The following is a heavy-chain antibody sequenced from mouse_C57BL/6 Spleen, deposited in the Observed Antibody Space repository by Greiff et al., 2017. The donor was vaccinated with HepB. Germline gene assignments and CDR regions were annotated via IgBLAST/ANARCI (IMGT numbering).Heavy chain of an antibody. CDR3: AREDGSSSWFAY. CDR1: GYTFTSYW. D-gene: IGHD1-1*01. J-gene: IGHJ3*01. Sequence: QVQLQQPGAELVKPGASVKLSCKASGYTFTSYWMHWVKQRPGQGLEWIGMIHPNSGSTNYNEKFKSKATLTVDKSSSTAYMQLSSLTSEDSAVYYCAREDGSSSWFAYWGQGTLVTVSA. CDR2: IHPNSGST. V-gene: IGHV1-64*01.